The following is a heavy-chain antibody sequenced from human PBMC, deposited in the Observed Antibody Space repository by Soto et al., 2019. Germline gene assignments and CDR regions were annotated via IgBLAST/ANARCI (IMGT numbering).Heavy chain of an antibody. CDR2: ISAYNGNT. CDR3: ARAGQYYDSSGYAD. V-gene: IGHV1-18*01. Sequence: QVKLVQSGTEVKKPGASMKVSCKASGYSFATSGISWVQQAPEQGLEWMGWISAYNGNTNYDQKLQDRIIMTTDTSTSTAYLELRSLRSDDTAVYYCARAGQYYDSSGYADWGQGTLVTVSS. CDR1: GYSFATSG. J-gene: IGHJ4*02. D-gene: IGHD3-22*01.